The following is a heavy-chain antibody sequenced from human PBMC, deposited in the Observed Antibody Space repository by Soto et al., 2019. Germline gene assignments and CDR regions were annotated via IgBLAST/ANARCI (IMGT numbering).Heavy chain of an antibody. V-gene: IGHV3-33*01. Sequence: QVQLVESGGGVVQPGRSLRLSCAASGFTFSSYGMHWVRQAPGKGLEWVAVIWYDGSNKYYADSVKGRFTISRDNSKNTLYLQMNSLRAEDTAVYYCAREQQWLANYYYYYGMDVWGQGTTVTVSS. CDR2: IWYDGSNK. CDR1: GFTFSSYG. J-gene: IGHJ6*02. CDR3: AREQQWLANYYYYYGMDV. D-gene: IGHD6-19*01.